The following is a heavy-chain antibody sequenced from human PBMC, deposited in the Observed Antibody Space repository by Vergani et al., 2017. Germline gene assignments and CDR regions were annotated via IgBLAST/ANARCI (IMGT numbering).Heavy chain of an antibody. CDR1: GGSISSSSYY. J-gene: IGHJ4*01. CDR3: AGICRDYGWGSYRCASDY. Sequence: QLQLQESGPGLVKPSETLSLTCTVSGGSISSSSYYWGWIRQPPGKGLEWIGSIYYSGSTYYNPSLKSRVTISVDTSKNQFSLKLSSVTAADTAVYYCAGICRDYGWGSYRCASDYWGQGTLVTVSS. V-gene: IGHV4-39*01. D-gene: IGHD3-16*02. CDR2: IYYSGST.